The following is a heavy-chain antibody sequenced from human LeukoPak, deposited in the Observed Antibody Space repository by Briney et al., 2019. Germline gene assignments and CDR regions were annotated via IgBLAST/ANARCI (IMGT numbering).Heavy chain of an antibody. V-gene: IGHV3-21*01. Sequence: GGSLRLSCAASGFTFSSYSMNWVRQAPGKGLEWVSSINSSSSYIYYADSVKGRFTISRDNAKNSLYLQMNSLRAEDTAVYYCARPSAVGENYWGQGTLVTVSS. CDR3: ARPSAVGENY. D-gene: IGHD3-10*01. J-gene: IGHJ4*02. CDR2: INSSSSYI. CDR1: GFTFSSYS.